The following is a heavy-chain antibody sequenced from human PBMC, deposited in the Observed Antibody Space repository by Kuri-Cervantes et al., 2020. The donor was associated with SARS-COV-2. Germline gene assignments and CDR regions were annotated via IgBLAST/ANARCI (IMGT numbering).Heavy chain of an antibody. J-gene: IGHJ4*02. CDR2: IWYDGSNK. CDR1: GFTFSSYG. D-gene: IGHD2-21*01. Sequence: GESLKISCAASGFTFSSYGMHWVRQAPGKGLEWVAVIWYDGSNKYYADSVKGRFTISRDNSKSTLYLHMKSLRSEDTAMYYCAKDRVGVQDFWGQGTLVTVSS. CDR3: AKDRVGVQDF. V-gene: IGHV3-30*02.